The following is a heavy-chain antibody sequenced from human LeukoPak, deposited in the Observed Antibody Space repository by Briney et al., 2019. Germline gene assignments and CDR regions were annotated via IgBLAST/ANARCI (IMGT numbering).Heavy chain of an antibody. V-gene: IGHV4-59*08. Sequence: PSETLSLTCTVSGGSISSYYWSWIRQPPGKGLEWIGSIYYNGNTNYNPSLKSRLTISVDTPKKQFSLKLSSVTAADTAVYYCARHRPEYDILTGYSDLGIFDYWGQGTLVTVSS. CDR2: IYYNGNT. D-gene: IGHD3-9*01. J-gene: IGHJ4*02. CDR1: GGSISSYY. CDR3: ARHRPEYDILTGYSDLGIFDY.